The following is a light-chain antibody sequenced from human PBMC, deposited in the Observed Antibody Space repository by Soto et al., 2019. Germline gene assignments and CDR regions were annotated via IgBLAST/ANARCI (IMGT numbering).Light chain of an antibody. CDR2: DAS. CDR3: QQRSSWPIT. J-gene: IGKJ5*01. Sequence: EIVLTQSQATLSVSPGERATLSCRASQSVSSNLAWYQQKPGQAPRLLIYDASRRATGIPARFSGSGSGADFTLTISTLEPEDFAVYYCQQRSSWPITFGQGTRLEI. CDR1: QSVSSN. V-gene: IGKV3-11*01.